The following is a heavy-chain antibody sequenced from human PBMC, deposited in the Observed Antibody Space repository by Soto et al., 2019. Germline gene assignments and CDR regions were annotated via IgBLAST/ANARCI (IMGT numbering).Heavy chain of an antibody. CDR3: ATRVGVTIISSRNVGYSGYGPFDS. Sequence: EVQLTQSGAEVVKPGATVKLSCKVSGYSFSDYYMHWVRLAPGKGLEWLRPVDPSDGQVVHAEKFKGRVSITADTTTDKTYVELGSLTSEDTGIYYCATRVGVTIISSRNVGYSGYGPFDSWGQGALVTGSS. D-gene: IGHD5-12*01. CDR1: GYSFSDYY. J-gene: IGHJ4*02. CDR2: VDPSDGQV. V-gene: IGHV1-69-2*01.